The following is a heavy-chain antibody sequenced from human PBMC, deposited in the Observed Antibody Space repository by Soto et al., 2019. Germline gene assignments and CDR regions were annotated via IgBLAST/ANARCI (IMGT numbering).Heavy chain of an antibody. CDR3: ARGNPFNYAGFDV. V-gene: IGHV1-8*01. CDR1: GYTFSDFD. J-gene: IGHJ6*02. Sequence: QAHLEQSGAEVKRPGASVKVSCKASGYTFSDFDINWLRQASGQGPEWMGWLNAKSGDTFFAQRFQCKFNMTWDNSLSTAYMEVGSLTSDDTAMYYCARGNPFNYAGFDVWGQGTTVAVSS. CDR2: LNAKSGDT. D-gene: IGHD3-16*01.